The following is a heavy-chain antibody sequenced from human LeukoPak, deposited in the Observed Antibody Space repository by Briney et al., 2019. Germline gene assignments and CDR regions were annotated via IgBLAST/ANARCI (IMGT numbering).Heavy chain of an antibody. V-gene: IGHV1-2*02. CDR2: INPYSGGT. CDR3: AKDLMVVPAGYYYYYGLDV. CDR1: GYTFSGYY. Sequence: ASVKVSCKASGYTFSGYYLHWVRQAPGQGLEWMGCINPYSGGTKYAQKFQGRVTLTTDTSISTDYMEVTRLRSDDTALYFCAKDLMVVPAGYYYYYGLDVWGQGTTVTVCS. J-gene: IGHJ6*02. D-gene: IGHD2-2*01.